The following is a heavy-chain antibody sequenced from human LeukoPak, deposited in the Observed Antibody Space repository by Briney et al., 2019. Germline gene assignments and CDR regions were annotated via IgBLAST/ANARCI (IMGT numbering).Heavy chain of an antibody. CDR3: ARQRTDNPYYYGMDV. D-gene: IGHD1-1*01. Sequence: SVKVSCKASGYTFTSYGISWVRQAPGQGLEWMGGIIPIFGTANYAQKFQGRVTITADESTSTAYMELSSLRSEDTAVYYCARQRTDNPYYYGMDVWGQGTTVTVSS. V-gene: IGHV1-69*13. CDR2: IIPIFGTA. J-gene: IGHJ6*02. CDR1: GYTFTSYG.